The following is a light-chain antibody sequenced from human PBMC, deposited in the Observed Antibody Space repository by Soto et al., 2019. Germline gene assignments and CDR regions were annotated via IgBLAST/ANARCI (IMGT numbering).Light chain of an antibody. Sequence: QSALTQPASVSGSPGQSITISCIGTSSDVGGYNYVSWYQQHPGKAPKFMIYDVSNRPSGVSTRFSGSKSSNTASLTISGLQAEDEADYYCNSYTTSNTRQIVFGTGTKVTVL. CDR2: DVS. J-gene: IGLJ1*01. CDR3: NSYTTSNTRQIV. CDR1: SSDVGGYNY. V-gene: IGLV2-14*01.